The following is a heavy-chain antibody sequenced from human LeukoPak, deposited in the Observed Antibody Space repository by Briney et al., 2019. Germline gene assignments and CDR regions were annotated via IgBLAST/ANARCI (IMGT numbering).Heavy chain of an antibody. V-gene: IGHV3-43*02. Sequence: GGSLRLSCAASGFTFDFSAMHWLRQAPGKGLEWVSLITKDDGSTYYADSVKGRFTISRDNSKNSLYLQMNSLRTEDTAFYSCAKDSRGAAFWGEFEYWGQGTLVIVSS. CDR3: AKDSRGAAFWGEFEY. J-gene: IGHJ4*02. CDR1: GFTFDFSA. CDR2: ITKDDGST. D-gene: IGHD3-16*01.